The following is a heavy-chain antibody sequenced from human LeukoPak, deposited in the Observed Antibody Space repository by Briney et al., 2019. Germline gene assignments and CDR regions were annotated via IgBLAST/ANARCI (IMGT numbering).Heavy chain of an antibody. CDR2: IYYSGTA. D-gene: IGHD1-26*01. Sequence: SETLSLTCAVSGDSITNPKWWSWVRQPPGKGLEWLGEIYYSGTANYNPSLGSRVTISVDKSKNQLSLKLSSVTAADTAVYYCARELRELPYYWGQGTLVTVSS. V-gene: IGHV4-4*02. CDR1: GDSITNPKW. CDR3: ARELRELPYY. J-gene: IGHJ4*02.